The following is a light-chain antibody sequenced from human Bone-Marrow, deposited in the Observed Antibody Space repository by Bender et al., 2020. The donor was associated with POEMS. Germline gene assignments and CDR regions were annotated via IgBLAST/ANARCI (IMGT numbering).Light chain of an antibody. CDR2: EVN. Sequence: QSALTQPASVSGSPGQSITISCTGTTSDVGSYDLVSWYQQHPGKAPKLIIYEVNRRASGVSTRFAGYKSGDTASVTISGLQPEDEAEDYCCSYGGDSSAVFGGGAQLTVL. V-gene: IGLV2-23*02. CDR3: CSYGGDSSAV. CDR1: TSDVGSYDL. J-gene: IGLJ7*01.